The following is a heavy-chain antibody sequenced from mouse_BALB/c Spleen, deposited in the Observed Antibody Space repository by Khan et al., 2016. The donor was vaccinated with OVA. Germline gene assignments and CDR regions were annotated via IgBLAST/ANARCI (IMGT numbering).Heavy chain of an antibody. CDR3: EREGLRGVAMDC. V-gene: IGHV1S56*01. D-gene: IGHD2-4*01. J-gene: IGHJ4*01. CDR1: GYTFTAYD. CDR2: IYPGDGST. Sequence: QVQRKQSGPELVKPGALVKISCKASGYTFTAYDINWVKQRPGKGLEWIGCIYPGDGSTKYNENFKGKATLTADKSSNTAHMQLSSLTYEQPAVYFCEREGLRGVAMDCWGQGTAVAVSS.